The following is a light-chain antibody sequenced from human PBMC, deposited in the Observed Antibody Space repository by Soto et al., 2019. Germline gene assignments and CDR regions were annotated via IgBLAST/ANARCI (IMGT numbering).Light chain of an antibody. CDR2: EVS. Sequence: QSVLTQPASVSGSPGQSITISCSGTNSDIGSYNYVSWYQQHPGEAPKLIIYEVSNRPSGVSNRFSGSKSDNTASLTITGLQAEDEASYYCSSYTITHIPVIFGGGTQLTVL. CDR3: SSYTITHIPVI. J-gene: IGLJ2*01. CDR1: NSDIGSYNY. V-gene: IGLV2-14*01.